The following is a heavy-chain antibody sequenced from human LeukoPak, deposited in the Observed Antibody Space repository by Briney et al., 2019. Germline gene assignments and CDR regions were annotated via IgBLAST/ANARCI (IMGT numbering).Heavy chain of an antibody. CDR2: ISGSGGST. D-gene: IGHD2-2*01. CDR1: GFTFSSYA. J-gene: IGHJ6*02. Sequence: GGSLRLSCAASGFTFSSYAMSWVRQAPGKGLEWVSAISGSGGSTYYADSVKGRFTISRDNSKNTLYLQMNSLRAEDTAVYYCAKAYCSSTSCSYYYYYYGMDVWSQGTTVTVSS. CDR3: AKAYCSSTSCSYYYYYYGMDV. V-gene: IGHV3-23*01.